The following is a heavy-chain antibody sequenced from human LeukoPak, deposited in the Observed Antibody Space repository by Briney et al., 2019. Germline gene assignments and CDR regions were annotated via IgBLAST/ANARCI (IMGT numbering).Heavy chain of an antibody. CDR1: GGSISSSSYY. Sequence: SETLSLTCTVSGGSISSSSYYWGWIRQPPGKGLEWIGSIYYSGSTYYNPSLKSRVTISVDTSKNQFSPKLSSVTAADTAVYYCTPQTADYDFWSGYYTRGSRRWFDPWGQGTLVTVSS. V-gene: IGHV4-39*01. CDR3: TPQTADYDFWSGYYTRGSRRWFDP. J-gene: IGHJ5*02. CDR2: IYYSGST. D-gene: IGHD3-3*01.